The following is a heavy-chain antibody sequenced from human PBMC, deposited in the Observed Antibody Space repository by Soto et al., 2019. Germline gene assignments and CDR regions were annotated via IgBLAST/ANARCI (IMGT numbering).Heavy chain of an antibody. CDR2: ISGSGGST. Sequence: GGSLRLSCAASGFTFSSYAMSWVRQAPGKGLEWVSAISGSGGSTYYADSVKGRFTISRDNSKNTLYLQMNSLRAEDTAVYYCAKDRSIAAAESWFDPWGQGTLVTAPQ. V-gene: IGHV3-23*01. CDR1: GFTFSSYA. CDR3: AKDRSIAAAESWFDP. D-gene: IGHD6-13*01. J-gene: IGHJ5*02.